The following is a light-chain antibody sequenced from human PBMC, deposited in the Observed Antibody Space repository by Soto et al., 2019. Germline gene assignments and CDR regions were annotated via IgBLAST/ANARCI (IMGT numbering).Light chain of an antibody. Sequence: EIVLTQSPGTLSLSPRERATLSCRASQSISSRNLAWYQQKPGQAPRLLIYGTSSRATGIPDRFSGSGSVTDFTPTINRLEPEDLAVYYCQQYSDFPYTFGHGTKLEVK. CDR1: QSISSRN. V-gene: IGKV3-20*01. CDR3: QQYSDFPYT. J-gene: IGKJ2*01. CDR2: GTS.